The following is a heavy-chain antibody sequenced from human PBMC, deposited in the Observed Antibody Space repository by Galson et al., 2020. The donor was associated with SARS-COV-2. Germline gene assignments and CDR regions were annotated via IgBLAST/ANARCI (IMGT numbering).Heavy chain of an antibody. CDR3: ARTSGGWVLYYYYYYMDV. V-gene: IGHV2-26*01. D-gene: IGHD6-19*01. CDR1: GFSLSNARMG. CDR2: IFSNDEK. Sequence: SGPTLVKPTETLTLTCTVSGFSLSNARMGVSWIRQPPGKALEWLAHIFSNDEKSYSTSLKSRLTISKDTSKSQVVLTMTNMDPVDTATYYCARTSGGWVLYYYYYYMDVWGKGTTVTVSS. J-gene: IGHJ6*03.